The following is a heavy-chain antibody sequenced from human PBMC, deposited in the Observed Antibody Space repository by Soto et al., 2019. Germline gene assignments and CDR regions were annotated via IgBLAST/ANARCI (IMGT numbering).Heavy chain of an antibody. Sequence: SEALSLTCTVSGGSMSSYYWTWIRQPAGKGLEWIGRVYSSGGTHYNPSLKSRVTISLDTSKNQFSLRLLSVTDADTAVYYCARGQRFSDWFDPWGQGTLVTVSS. D-gene: IGHD3-3*01. CDR2: VYSSGGT. CDR3: ARGQRFSDWFDP. V-gene: IGHV4-4*07. CDR1: GGSMSSYY. J-gene: IGHJ5*02.